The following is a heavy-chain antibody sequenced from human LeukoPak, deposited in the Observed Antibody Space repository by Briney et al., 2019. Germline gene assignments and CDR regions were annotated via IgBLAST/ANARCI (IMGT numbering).Heavy chain of an antibody. V-gene: IGHV3-23*01. CDR2: ISGSGGST. CDR1: GFTFSSFA. D-gene: IGHD3-3*01. CDR3: AKGLVYDFGSGRDCFDP. Sequence: GGSLRLSCAASGFTFSSFAMSWVRQAPGKGLGWVSLISGSGGSTYYADSVKGRFTISRDNSKNTLYLQMSSLRAEDTAVYYCAKGLVYDFGSGRDCFDPWGQGTLVTVPS. J-gene: IGHJ5*02.